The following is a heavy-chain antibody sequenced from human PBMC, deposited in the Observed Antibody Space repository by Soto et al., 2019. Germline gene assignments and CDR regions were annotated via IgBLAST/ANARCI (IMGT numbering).Heavy chain of an antibody. CDR3: AKERYSSGWYSALVPGYIGY. Sequence: TGGSLRLSCAASGFTFSSYAMSWVRQAPGKGLEWVSAISGSGGSTYYADSVKGRFTISRDNSKNTLYLQMNSLRAEDTAVYYCAKERYSSGWYSALVPGYIGYWGQGTLVTVSS. V-gene: IGHV3-23*01. D-gene: IGHD6-19*01. CDR2: ISGSGGST. J-gene: IGHJ4*02. CDR1: GFTFSSYA.